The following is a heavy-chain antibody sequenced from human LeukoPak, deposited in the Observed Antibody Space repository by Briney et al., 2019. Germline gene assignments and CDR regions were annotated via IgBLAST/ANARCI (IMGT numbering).Heavy chain of an antibody. CDR2: ISTYNANS. J-gene: IGHJ4*02. D-gene: IGHD5-18*01. V-gene: IGHV1-18*01. CDR3: ARARSNYGYWVY. CDR1: GYTFTSYG. Sequence: ASVKASCKASGYTFTSYGISWVRQAPGQGLEWMGWISTYNANSNYAQKLQGRATMTTDTSTSTAYMELRSLRSDDTAVYYCARARSNYGYWVYWGQGTLVTVSS.